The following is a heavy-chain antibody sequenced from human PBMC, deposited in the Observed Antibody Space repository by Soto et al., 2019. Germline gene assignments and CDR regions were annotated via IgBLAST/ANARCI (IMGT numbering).Heavy chain of an antibody. CDR2: TYYRSKWYN. D-gene: IGHD3-22*01. Sequence: SQTLSLTCAISGDSVSSNSAAWNWIRQSPSRGLEYLGRTYYRSKWYNDYAVSVKSRITINPDTSKNQFSLQMNSLRGEDMAVYYGARDMYYYDTGPLDYWGQGTLVTVSS. CDR1: GDSVSSNSAA. J-gene: IGHJ4*02. CDR3: ARDMYYYDTGPLDY. V-gene: IGHV6-1*01.